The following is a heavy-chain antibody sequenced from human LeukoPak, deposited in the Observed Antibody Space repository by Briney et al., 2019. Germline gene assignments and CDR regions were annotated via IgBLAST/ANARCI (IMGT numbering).Heavy chain of an antibody. D-gene: IGHD6-13*01. CDR1: GGSISSYY. V-gene: IGHV4-59*08. CDR2: IYYSGST. Sequence: PSETLSLTCTVSGGSISSYYWSWIRQPPGKGLEWIGYIYYSGSTNYNPSLKSRVTISVDTSKNQFSLKLSSVTAADTAVYYCARHWAGSSLVYFDYWGQGTLVTVSS. CDR3: ARHWAGSSLVYFDY. J-gene: IGHJ4*02.